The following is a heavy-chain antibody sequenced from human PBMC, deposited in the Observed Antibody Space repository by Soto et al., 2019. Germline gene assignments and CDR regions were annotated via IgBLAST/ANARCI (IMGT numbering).Heavy chain of an antibody. CDR1: GGTFSTYA. D-gene: IGHD3-22*01. J-gene: IGHJ4*02. CDR2: IIPLFGTA. Sequence: SVKVSCNASGGTFSTYAIDWVRQAPGQGLEWMGGIIPLFGTAKYAQNFQGRITITADESTNTAYMELRSLRSQDTAVYYCARGVHYDSSGYYYFYWAQGTLVTVSS. CDR3: ARGVHYDSSGYYYFY. V-gene: IGHV1-69*13.